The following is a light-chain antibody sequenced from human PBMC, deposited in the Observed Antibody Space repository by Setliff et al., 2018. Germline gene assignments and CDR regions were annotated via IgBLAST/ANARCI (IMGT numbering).Light chain of an antibody. Sequence: QSALTQPPSASGSPGQSVTISCTGTSSDVGTYKLVSWFQQHPGKGPKLVIYEVNRRPSGVPDRFSGSKSGNTASPTVSGLQAEDEADYYCSSYAGGDIYVFGTGTKVTVL. J-gene: IGLJ1*01. V-gene: IGLV2-8*01. CDR3: SSYAGGDIYV. CDR1: SSDVGTYKL. CDR2: EVN.